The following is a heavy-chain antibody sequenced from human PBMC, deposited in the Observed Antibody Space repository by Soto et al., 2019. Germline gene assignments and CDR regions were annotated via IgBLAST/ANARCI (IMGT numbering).Heavy chain of an antibody. CDR1: GFTFSSYA. V-gene: IGHV3-23*01. J-gene: IGHJ3*02. Sequence: GGSLRLSCAASGFTFSSYAMSWVRQAPGKGLEWVSAISGSGGSTYYADSVKGRFTISRDNSKNTLYLQMNSLRAEDTAVYYCAIDHHPTMIVVVIGAFDIWGQGTMVTVSS. CDR3: AIDHHPTMIVVVIGAFDI. D-gene: IGHD3-22*01. CDR2: ISGSGGST.